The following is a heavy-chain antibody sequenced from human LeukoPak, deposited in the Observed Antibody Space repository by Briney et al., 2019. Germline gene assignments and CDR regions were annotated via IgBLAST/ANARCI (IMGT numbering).Heavy chain of an antibody. Sequence: SVKVSCKASGGTLSSYAISWVRQAPGQGLEWMGGIIPIFGTANYAQKFQGRVTITADESTSTAYMELSSLRSEDTAVYYCASADYDSSGYYHIDYWGQGTLVTVSS. J-gene: IGHJ4*02. V-gene: IGHV1-69*13. CDR3: ASADYDSSGYYHIDY. CDR1: GGTLSSYA. CDR2: IIPIFGTA. D-gene: IGHD3-22*01.